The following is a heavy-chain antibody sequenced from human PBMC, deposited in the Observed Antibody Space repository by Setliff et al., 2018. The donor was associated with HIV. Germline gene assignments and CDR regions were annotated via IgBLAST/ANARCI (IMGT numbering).Heavy chain of an antibody. CDR1: GYSFTTYW. Sequence: PGESLKISCKGSGYSFTTYWIGWVRQMPGKGLEWMGIIYPGDSDTRYNPSFQGQVTISADKSISTAYLHWSSLKASDTAMYYCARFFGCSSSWPSAGYWGQGTLVTVSS. V-gene: IGHV5-51*01. CDR2: IYPGDSDT. D-gene: IGHD6-13*01. J-gene: IGHJ4*02. CDR3: ARFFGCSSSWPSAGY.